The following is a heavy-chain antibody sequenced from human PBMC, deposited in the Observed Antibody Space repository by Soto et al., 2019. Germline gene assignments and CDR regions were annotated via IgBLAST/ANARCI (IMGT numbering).Heavy chain of an antibody. CDR1: GYTFTSYG. D-gene: IGHD5-12*01. Sequence: QVQLVQSGAEVKKPGASVKVSCKASGYTFTSYGINWVRQAPGQGLEWMGWISANNGNTHYAQKLQGRVTMITDTSTSTAYMELRSLRSDHTAVYYCARVQSGYDFAYWGQGTLVTVSS. J-gene: IGHJ4*02. CDR3: ARVQSGYDFAY. CDR2: ISANNGNT. V-gene: IGHV1-18*01.